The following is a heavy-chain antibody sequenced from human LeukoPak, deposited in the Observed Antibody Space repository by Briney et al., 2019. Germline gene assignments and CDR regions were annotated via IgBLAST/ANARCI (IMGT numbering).Heavy chain of an antibody. V-gene: IGHV4-39*01. D-gene: IGHD3-10*01. Sequence: SETLSLTCTVSGGSISSSSYYWGWIRQPPGKGLEWIGSIYYSGSTYYNPSLKSRVTISVDTSKNQFSLKLSSVTAADTAVYYCARRDYYGSGFDYWGQGTLVTVSS. CDR1: GGSISSSSYY. CDR3: ARRDYYGSGFDY. CDR2: IYYSGST. J-gene: IGHJ4*02.